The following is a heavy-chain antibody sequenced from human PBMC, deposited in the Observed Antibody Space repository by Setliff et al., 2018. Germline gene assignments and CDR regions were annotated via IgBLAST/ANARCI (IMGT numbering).Heavy chain of an antibody. CDR3: AKFGPLDLTGDWAFDN. J-gene: IGHJ4*02. CDR1: GFTFHTFW. D-gene: IGHD7-27*01. Sequence: PSETLRLSCVASGFTFHTFWMSWVRQPPGKGLEWIGEINHSGTTTYNPSLKSRVTISVDTSRKQFSLRLTSVTAADTAVYYCAKFGPLDLTGDWAFDNWGQGTLVTVSS. V-gene: IGHV4-34*08. CDR2: INHSGTT.